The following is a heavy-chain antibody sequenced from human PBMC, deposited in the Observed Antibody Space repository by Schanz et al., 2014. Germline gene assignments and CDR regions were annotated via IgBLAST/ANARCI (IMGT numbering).Heavy chain of an antibody. Sequence: EVQLVESGGGLVQPGGPLRLSCAASRFTFSDYWMSWVRQAPGKGLEWVANMNQDGSVKNYVDSVKGRFTISRDNAKNSLYLQMNSLRAEDTAVYYCARDKGGLIPFDYWGQGTLVAVSS. J-gene: IGHJ4*02. CDR3: ARDKGGLIPFDY. CDR2: MNQDGSVK. CDR1: RFTFSDYW. D-gene: IGHD2-15*01. V-gene: IGHV3-7*01.